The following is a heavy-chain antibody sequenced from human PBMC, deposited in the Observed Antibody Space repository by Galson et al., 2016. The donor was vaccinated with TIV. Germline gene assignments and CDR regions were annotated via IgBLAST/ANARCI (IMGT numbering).Heavy chain of an antibody. Sequence: SVKVSCKASGYTFINYYMHWVRQAPGQGLEWVGVIDPSGGGTTYAQKFQGRVTMTRDTSTNTVYMELSSLTSDDTAVFYCAVWGNTYYFALWGQGTLITVSS. CDR3: AVWGNTYYFAL. V-gene: IGHV1-46*01. CDR1: GYTFINYY. D-gene: IGHD2/OR15-2a*01. J-gene: IGHJ4*02. CDR2: IDPSGGGT.